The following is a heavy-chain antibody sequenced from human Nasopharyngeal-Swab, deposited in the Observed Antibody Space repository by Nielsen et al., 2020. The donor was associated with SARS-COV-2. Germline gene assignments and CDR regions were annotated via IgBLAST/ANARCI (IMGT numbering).Heavy chain of an antibody. Sequence: SLKISCAASGFTFSSYEMNWVRQAPGKGLEWVSGISWNSGSIGYADSVKGRFTISRDNAKNSLYLQMNSLRAEDTALYYCAKAGGVAGEFYGMDVWGQGTTVTVSS. D-gene: IGHD2-8*02. J-gene: IGHJ6*02. CDR1: GFTFSSYE. CDR2: ISWNSGSI. CDR3: AKAGGVAGEFYGMDV. V-gene: IGHV3-9*01.